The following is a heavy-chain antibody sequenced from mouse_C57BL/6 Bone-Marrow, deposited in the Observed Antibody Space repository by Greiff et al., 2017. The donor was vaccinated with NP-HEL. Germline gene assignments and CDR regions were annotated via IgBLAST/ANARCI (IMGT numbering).Heavy chain of an antibody. V-gene: IGHV5-17*01. J-gene: IGHJ4*01. CDR3: ARPFITTVVDYYAMDY. Sequence: DVMLVESGGGLVKPGGSLKLSCAASGFTFSDYGMHWVRQAPEKGLEWVAYISSGSSTIYYADTVKGRFTISRDNAKNTLFLQMTSLRSEDAAMYYCARPFITTVVDYYAMDYWGQGASVTVSS. CDR2: ISSGSSTI. D-gene: IGHD1-1*01. CDR1: GFTFSDYG.